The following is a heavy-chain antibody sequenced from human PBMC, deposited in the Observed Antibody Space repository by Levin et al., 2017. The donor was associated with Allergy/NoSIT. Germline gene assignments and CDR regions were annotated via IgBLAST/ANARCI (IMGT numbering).Heavy chain of an antibody. CDR3: AKGLDSGSPYRAFDM. V-gene: IGHV3-23*01. CDR2: MRYTGDTT. D-gene: IGHD1-26*01. CDR1: GFTFSSYT. J-gene: IGHJ3*02. Sequence: GESLKISCAASGFTFSSYTMTWVRQAPGKGLEWVSAMRYTGDTTYYADSVKGRFTISRDSSKDPLFLQMNSLRAEDTAVYYCAKGLDSGSPYRAFDMWGQGTMVTVSS.